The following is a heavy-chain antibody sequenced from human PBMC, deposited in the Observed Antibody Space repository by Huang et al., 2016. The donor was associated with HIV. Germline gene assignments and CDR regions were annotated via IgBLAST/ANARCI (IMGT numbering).Heavy chain of an antibody. CDR1: GYTFSSYD. D-gene: IGHD2-2*01. CDR3: ARGLGRTRRFDY. V-gene: IGHV1-8*01. J-gene: IGHJ4*02. Sequence: QVQLVQSGAEVRKPGASVKVSCKASGYTFSSYDINWVRQAPGQGVEWMGWMKPNSGNTGYAQKFKGRVAMTRNTSMTTAYMELRSLRSDDTAVYFCARGLGRTRRFDYWGQGALVNVYS. CDR2: MKPNSGNT.